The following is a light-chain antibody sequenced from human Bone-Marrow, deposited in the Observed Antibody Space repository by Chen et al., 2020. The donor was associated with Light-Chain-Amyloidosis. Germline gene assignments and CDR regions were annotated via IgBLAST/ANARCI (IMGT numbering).Light chain of an antibody. V-gene: IGLV3-25*03. CDR2: KDS. CDR1: ALPKQY. J-gene: IGLJ2*01. Sequence: SSELTQPPSVSVPPGQTARITCSGDALPKQYAYWYQQKPGQAPVLVIYKDSERPSGIPERFSGSSSGTTVTLTSSGVQAEDEADYYCQAADSSGTYVVFGGGTKLTVL. CDR3: QAADSSGTYVV.